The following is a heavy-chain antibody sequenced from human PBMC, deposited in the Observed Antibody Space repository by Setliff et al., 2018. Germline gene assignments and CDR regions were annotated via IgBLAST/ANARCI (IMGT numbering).Heavy chain of an antibody. CDR2: IYYSGST. V-gene: IGHV4-59*01. J-gene: IGHJ6*03. CDR1: GGSISSYY. Sequence: SETLSLTCTVSGGSISSYYWSWIRQPPGKGLEWIGYIYYSGSTNYNPSLKSRVTISVDTSKNQFSLKLSSVTAADTAVYYCARGGGYNSGSYQGGFYYMDVWGKGTTVTVS. D-gene: IGHD6-19*01. CDR3: ARGGGYNSGSYQGGFYYMDV.